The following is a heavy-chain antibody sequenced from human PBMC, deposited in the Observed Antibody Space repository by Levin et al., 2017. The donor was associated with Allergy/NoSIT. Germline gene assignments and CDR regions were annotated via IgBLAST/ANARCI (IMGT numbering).Heavy chain of an antibody. Sequence: PGGSLRLSCAASGFTFSSYAMHWVRQAPGKGLEWVAVISYDGSNKYYADSVKGRFTISRDNSKNTLYLQMNSLRAEDTAVYYCARAGLWFRELLRGDDAFDIWGQGTMVTVSS. D-gene: IGHD3-10*01. CDR2: ISYDGSNK. CDR3: ARAGLWFRELLRGDDAFDI. V-gene: IGHV3-30-3*01. CDR1: GFTFSSYA. J-gene: IGHJ3*02.